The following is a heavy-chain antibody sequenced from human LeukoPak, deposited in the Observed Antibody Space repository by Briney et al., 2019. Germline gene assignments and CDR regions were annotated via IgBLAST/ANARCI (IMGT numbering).Heavy chain of an antibody. Sequence: PGGSLRLSCAASGFTFSSYAMSWVRQAPGKGLEWVSAISGSGGSTYYADSVKGRFTISRDNSKNTLYLQMNSLRAEDTAVYYCARDLEPIAIFGVVIDYWGQGTLVTVSS. D-gene: IGHD3-3*01. CDR2: ISGSGGST. J-gene: IGHJ4*02. CDR1: GFTFSSYA. V-gene: IGHV3-23*01. CDR3: ARDLEPIAIFGVVIDY.